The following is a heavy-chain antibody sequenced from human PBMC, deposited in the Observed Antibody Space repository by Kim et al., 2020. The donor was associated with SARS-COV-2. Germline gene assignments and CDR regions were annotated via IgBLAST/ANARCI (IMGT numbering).Heavy chain of an antibody. CDR2: ISAYTGDP. J-gene: IGHJ4*02. V-gene: IGHV1-18*01. Sequence: ASVKVSCKASGYTFNNFVITWVRQAPGQGLEWMGWISAYTGDPNYAQQFHDRITMTRDTSTSTAYMELRSLRSDDTAVYYCARESHYFGVGSSTLVSHFDYWGQGTLVTVSS. CDR1: GYTFNNFV. CDR3: ARESHYFGVGSSTLVSHFDY. D-gene: IGHD3-10*01.